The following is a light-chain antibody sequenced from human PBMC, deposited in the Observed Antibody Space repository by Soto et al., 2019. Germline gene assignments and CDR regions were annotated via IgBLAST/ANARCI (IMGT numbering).Light chain of an antibody. V-gene: IGKV3-20*01. CDR2: GAS. CDR1: QSVSSGY. CDR3: QQHGSSPIT. Sequence: EIVLTQSPGTLSLSPGDGATLSCRASQSVSSGYLAWYQQKPGQAPRLLIYGASRRATGIPDRFSGSGSGTDFTLTISRLEPEDFAVYYCQQHGSSPITFGQGTRLE. J-gene: IGKJ5*01.